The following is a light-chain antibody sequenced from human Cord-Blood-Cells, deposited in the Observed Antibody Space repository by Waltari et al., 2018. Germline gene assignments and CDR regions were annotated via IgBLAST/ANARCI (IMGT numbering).Light chain of an antibody. J-gene: IGLJ3*02. CDR2: DVS. V-gene: IGLV2-14*04. CDR3: SSYTSSSTWV. CDR1: SSDVGGYNY. Sequence: SVSGSPGQSITISCTGTSSDVGGYNYVSWYQQHPGKAPKLMIYDVSNRPSGVSNRFSGSKSGNTTSLTISGLQAEDEADYYCSSYTSSSTWVFGGGTKLTVL.